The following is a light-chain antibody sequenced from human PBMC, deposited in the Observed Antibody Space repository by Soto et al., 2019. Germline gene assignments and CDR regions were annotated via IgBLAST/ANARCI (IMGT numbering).Light chain of an antibody. CDR2: YDD. V-gene: IGLV1-36*01. Sequence: QSVLTQPPSVSDAPRQRVTISCSGSSSNIGNNAVNWYQQLPGKAPKLLIYYDDLLPSGVSDRFSGSKSGTSASLAISGLQSEDEADDYCAAWDDSLNGVVFGGGTKVTVL. J-gene: IGLJ2*01. CDR1: SSNIGNNA. CDR3: AAWDDSLNGVV.